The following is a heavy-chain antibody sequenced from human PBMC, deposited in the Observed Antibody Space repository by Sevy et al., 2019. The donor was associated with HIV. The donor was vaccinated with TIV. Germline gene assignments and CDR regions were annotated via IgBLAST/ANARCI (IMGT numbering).Heavy chain of an antibody. CDR2: IYHSGST. D-gene: IGHD2-21*01. Sequence: SETLSLTCVVSGGSISSSNWWSWVRQPPGKGLEWIGEIYHSGSTNYNPSLESRVSISIDKSKNHLSLKVNSVTAADTAVYYCARDDSALYSYGLDLWGQGTTVTVSS. J-gene: IGHJ6*02. V-gene: IGHV4-4*02. CDR1: GGSISSSNW. CDR3: ARDDSALYSYGLDL.